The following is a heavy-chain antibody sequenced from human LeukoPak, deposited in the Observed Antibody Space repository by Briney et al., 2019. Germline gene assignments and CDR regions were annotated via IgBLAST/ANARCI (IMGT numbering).Heavy chain of an antibody. Sequence: ASVKVSCKASVYTFTGYYMHWVRQAPGRGLEWMGWINPNSGGTNYAQKFQGRVTMTRDTSISTAYMELSRLRSDDTAVYYCASSRSSLYYFDYWGQGTLVTVSS. CDR2: INPNSGGT. CDR1: VYTFTGYY. CDR3: ASSRSSLYYFDY. D-gene: IGHD6-13*01. V-gene: IGHV1-2*02. J-gene: IGHJ4*02.